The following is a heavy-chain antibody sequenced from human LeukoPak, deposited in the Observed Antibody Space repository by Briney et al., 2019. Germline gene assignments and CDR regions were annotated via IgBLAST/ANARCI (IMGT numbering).Heavy chain of an antibody. D-gene: IGHD1-26*01. CDR2: ISPSGSST. CDR1: GYTFMSFY. Sequence: SVKVSCKASGYTFMSFYMHWVRQAPGQGLEWRGIISPSGSSTTYAQRFQGRVTMTRDMSTTTVYMELSSLRSEDTAVYYCARGGRGSPRDAFDIWGQGTMVTVSS. V-gene: IGHV1-46*01. CDR3: ARGGRGSPRDAFDI. J-gene: IGHJ3*02.